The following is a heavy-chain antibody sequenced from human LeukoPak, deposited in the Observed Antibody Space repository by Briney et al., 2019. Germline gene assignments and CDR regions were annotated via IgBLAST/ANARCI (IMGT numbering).Heavy chain of an antibody. D-gene: IGHD3-10*01. CDR1: GFTFSSYE. J-gene: IGHJ6*03. CDR3: AKSPYFYNSGRYVDV. CDR2: ISSSGSTI. V-gene: IGHV3-48*03. Sequence: GGSLRLSCAASGFTFSSYEMNWVRQAPGKGLEWVLYISSSGSTIDYADSVKGRFTISRDNAKNMLYLQMNRLRAEDTAVYYCAKSPYFYNSGRYVDVWGKGTTVTVSS.